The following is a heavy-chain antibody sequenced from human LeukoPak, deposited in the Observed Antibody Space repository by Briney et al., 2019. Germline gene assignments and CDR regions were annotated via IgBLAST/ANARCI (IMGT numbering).Heavy chain of an antibody. Sequence: GASVRVSCKASGYTFTVYYMHWVRQAPGQGGEWMGWINPNSGGTNYAQKFQGRVTMTRDTSISTAYMELSRLRSDDTAVYYCARDGSTYYDFWSGYYHYWGQGTLVTVSS. J-gene: IGHJ4*02. CDR3: ARDGSTYYDFWSGYYHY. V-gene: IGHV1-2*02. CDR1: GYTFTVYY. CDR2: INPNSGGT. D-gene: IGHD3-3*01.